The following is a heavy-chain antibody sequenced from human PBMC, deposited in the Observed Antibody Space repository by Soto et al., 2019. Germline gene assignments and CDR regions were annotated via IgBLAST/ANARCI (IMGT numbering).Heavy chain of an antibody. CDR3: ARVPYYGGSKDY. J-gene: IGHJ4*02. CDR2: INHSGST. V-gene: IGHV4-34*01. CDR1: GGSFSGYY. D-gene: IGHD2-15*01. Sequence: PSETLSLTCAVYGGSFSGYYWTWIRQPPGTGLEWIGEINHSGSTNYNPSLKSRVTISVDTSKNQFSLKLSSVTAADTAVYYCARVPYYGGSKDYWGQGTLVTSP.